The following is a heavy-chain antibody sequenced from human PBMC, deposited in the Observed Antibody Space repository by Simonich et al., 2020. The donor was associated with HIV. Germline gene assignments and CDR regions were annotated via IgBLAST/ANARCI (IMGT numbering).Heavy chain of an antibody. V-gene: IGHV1-2*02. CDR3: ARGGLIAAAGTYARIDY. Sequence: QVQLVQSGAEVKKPGASVKVSCKASGYTFTGYYMHWVRQAPGQGLGLSGWINPNSGGTNYAQKFQGRVTMTRDTSISTAYMELSRLRSDDTAVYYCARGGLIAAAGTYARIDYWGQGTLVTVSS. CDR1: GYTFTGYY. CDR2: INPNSGGT. J-gene: IGHJ4*02. D-gene: IGHD6-13*01.